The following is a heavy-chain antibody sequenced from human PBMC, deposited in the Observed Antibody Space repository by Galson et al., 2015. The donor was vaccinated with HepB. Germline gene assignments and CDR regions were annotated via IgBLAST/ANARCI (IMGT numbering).Heavy chain of an antibody. J-gene: IGHJ4*02. CDR1: GFTISDYG. V-gene: IGHV3-23*01. D-gene: IGHD1-1*01. CDR3: AVNMRRGTSDY. CDR2: IGSSGTI. Sequence: SLRLSCAASGFTISDYGIDWVRLPPGKGLEWVSGIGSSGTIYYADSVKGRFTISRDNSNNTVYLQMDSLSAEDTAQYYCAVNMRRGTSDYWGQGTLVTVP.